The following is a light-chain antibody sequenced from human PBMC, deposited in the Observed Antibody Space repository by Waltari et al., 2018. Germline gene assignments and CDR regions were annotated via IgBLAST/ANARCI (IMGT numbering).Light chain of an antibody. CDR2: AAS. CDR1: QGIRNY. CDR3: QQYWSFPLT. J-gene: IGKJ4*01. V-gene: IGKV1-16*02. Sequence: DTQMTQSPSSLSASVGDRVTITCRASQGIRNYLAWFQQTPGRAPKPLIYAASTLQSGVPSKFSGSGSGTDFTLTINSLQPEDFASYYCQQYWSFPLTFGGGTKVEMK.